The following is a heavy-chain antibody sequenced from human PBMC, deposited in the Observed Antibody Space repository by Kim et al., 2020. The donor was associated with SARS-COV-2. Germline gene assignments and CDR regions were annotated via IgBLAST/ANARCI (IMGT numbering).Heavy chain of an antibody. D-gene: IGHD2-2*01. CDR2: IYYSGST. V-gene: IGHV4-59*13. Sequence: SETLSLTCTVSGGSISSYYWSWIRQPPGKGLEWIGYIYYSGSTNYNPSLKSRVTISVDTSKNQFSLKLSSVTAADTAVYYCARDTRLPAQDYGMDVWGQGTTVTVSS. J-gene: IGHJ6*02. CDR3: ARDTRLPAQDYGMDV. CDR1: GGSISSYY.